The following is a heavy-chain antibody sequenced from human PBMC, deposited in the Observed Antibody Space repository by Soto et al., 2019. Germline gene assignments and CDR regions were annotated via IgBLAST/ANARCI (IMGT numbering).Heavy chain of an antibody. D-gene: IGHD3-10*01. Sequence: SETLSLTCTVSGGSISSYYWSWIRRPPGKVLEWIGYIYYSGSTNYNPSLKSRVTISVDTSKNQFSLKLSSVTAADTAVYYCARNYGPGYTFDYWGQGTLVTVSS. V-gene: IGHV4-59*08. CDR3: ARNYGPGYTFDY. CDR2: IYYSGST. CDR1: GGSISSYY. J-gene: IGHJ4*02.